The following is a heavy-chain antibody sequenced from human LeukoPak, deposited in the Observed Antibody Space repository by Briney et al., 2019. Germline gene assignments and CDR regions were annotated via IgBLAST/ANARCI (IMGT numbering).Heavy chain of an antibody. Sequence: ASVKVSCKASGYTFTAYYMHWVRQAPGQGLEWMGWINPNSGGTNYAQKFQGRVTMTRDASISTAYMELSRLRSEDTAVYYCARAPTARDRIDYWGQGTLVTVSS. CDR3: ARAPTARDRIDY. J-gene: IGHJ4*02. CDR2: INPNSGGT. D-gene: IGHD5-18*01. V-gene: IGHV1-2*02. CDR1: GYTFTAYY.